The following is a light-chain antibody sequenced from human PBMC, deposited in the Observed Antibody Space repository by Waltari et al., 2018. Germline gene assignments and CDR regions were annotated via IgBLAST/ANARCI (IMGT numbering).Light chain of an antibody. V-gene: IGKV1-39*01. CDR2: VAS. J-gene: IGKJ2*01. CDR1: QNIRSY. CDR3: QQSSSSPTYT. Sequence: EIQMTQSPSSLSASVGDRVNITCRASQNIRSYVNWYQQKPGKAPKLLITVASILQSGVASRFSGSGSETDFTLNISNLQPEDFATYYCQQSSSSPTYTFGQGTKLEI.